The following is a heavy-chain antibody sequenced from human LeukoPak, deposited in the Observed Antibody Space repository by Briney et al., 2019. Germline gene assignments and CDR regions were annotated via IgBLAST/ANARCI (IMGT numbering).Heavy chain of an antibody. J-gene: IGHJ2*01. CDR1: GYTFPSYG. V-gene: IGHV1-69*13. CDR3: ASGERRYCSSTSCYPIRYWYFDL. CDR2: IIPIFGTA. D-gene: IGHD2-2*01. Sequence: SVKVSCKASGYTFPSYGISWVRQAPGQGLEWMGGIIPIFGTAHYAQKFQGRVTITADESTSTAYMELSSLRSEDTAVYYCASGERRYCSSTSCYPIRYWYFDLWGRGALVTVSS.